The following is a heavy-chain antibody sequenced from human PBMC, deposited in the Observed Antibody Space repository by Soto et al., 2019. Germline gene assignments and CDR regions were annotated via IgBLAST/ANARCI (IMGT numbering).Heavy chain of an antibody. Sequence: QVQLQESGPGLVKPSGTLSLTCAVSGDAVSSPYYWCWVRQPPGKGLEWIGEVFQTGTTSYNPSLRSRVPISMDKSINQFSLDLSSVTAADTAVYYCARSAGWYAIHAWGPGTLVIVSS. CDR3: ARSAGWYAIHA. J-gene: IGHJ5*02. D-gene: IGHD6-19*01. CDR2: VFQTGTT. CDR1: GDAVSSPYY. V-gene: IGHV4-4*02.